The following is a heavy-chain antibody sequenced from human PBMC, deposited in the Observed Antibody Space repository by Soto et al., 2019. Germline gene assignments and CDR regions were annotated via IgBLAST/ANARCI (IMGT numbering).Heavy chain of an antibody. D-gene: IGHD5-12*01. Sequence: QVQLVESGGGVVQPGRSLRLSCAASGFTFSSYGMHWVRQAPGKGLEWVAVIWYDGSNKYYADSVKGRFTISRDNSKNPLYLQMNSLRAEDTAVYYCARVRGGDSGCTDYWGQGTLVTVSS. CDR2: IWYDGSNK. CDR3: ARVRGGDSGCTDY. CDR1: GFTFSSYG. J-gene: IGHJ4*02. V-gene: IGHV3-33*01.